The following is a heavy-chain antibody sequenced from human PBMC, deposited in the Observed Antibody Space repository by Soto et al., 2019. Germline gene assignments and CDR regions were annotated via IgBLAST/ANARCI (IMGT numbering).Heavy chain of an antibody. CDR3: ARHGKYSSSWYTEFYYYGMDV. CDR2: IYPGDSDT. J-gene: IGHJ6*02. Sequence: GESLKISCKGSGYSFTSYWIGWVRQMPGKGPEWMGIIYPGDSDTRYGPSFQGQVTISADKSISTAYLQWSSLKASDTAMYYCARHGKYSSSWYTEFYYYGMDVWGQGTTVTVSS. CDR1: GYSFTSYW. D-gene: IGHD6-13*01. V-gene: IGHV5-51*01.